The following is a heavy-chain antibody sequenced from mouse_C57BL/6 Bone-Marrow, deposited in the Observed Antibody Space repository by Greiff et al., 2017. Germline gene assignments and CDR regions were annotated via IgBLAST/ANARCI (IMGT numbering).Heavy chain of an antibody. CDR1: GYSFTGYF. Sequence: VHVKQSGPELVKPGDSVKISCKASGYSFTGYFMNWVMQSHGKSLEWIGRINPYNGDTFYNQKFKGKATLTVDKSSSTAHMELRSLTSEDSAVYYCAREGKIYYYPFAYWGQETLVTVSA. CDR2: INPYNGDT. CDR3: AREGKIYYYPFAY. J-gene: IGHJ3*01. D-gene: IGHD1-1*02. V-gene: IGHV1-20*01.